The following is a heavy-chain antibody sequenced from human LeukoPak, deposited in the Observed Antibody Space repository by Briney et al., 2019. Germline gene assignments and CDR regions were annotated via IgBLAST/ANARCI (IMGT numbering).Heavy chain of an antibody. CDR3: ARGIVIIPAAVPPYFDF. CDR2: IDPSSGDT. V-gene: IGHV1-2*02. D-gene: IGHD2-2*01. CDR1: RYTFTVYY. Sequence: ASVKVSCKTSRYTFTVYYIHWVRQAPGQGLEWLGWIDPSSGDTKYAQKFQGRVTITTDTSIRTAYMQLSRLRSGDTAVYYCARGIVIIPAAVPPYFDFWGQGSLITVSS. J-gene: IGHJ4*02.